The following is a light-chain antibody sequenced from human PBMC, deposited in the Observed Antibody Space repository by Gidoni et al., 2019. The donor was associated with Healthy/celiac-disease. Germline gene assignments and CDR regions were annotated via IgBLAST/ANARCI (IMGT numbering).Light chain of an antibody. CDR3: QQSYSTPT. CDR2: AAS. CDR1: QSISSY. Sequence: DIQMTQSPSSLSASGGDRVTITCRASQSISSYLNWYQQKPGKAPKLLIYAASSLQSGVPSRFSGSGSGTDFTLTISSLQPEYFATYYCQQSYSTPTFGQGTKVKIK. V-gene: IGKV1-39*01. J-gene: IGKJ1*01.